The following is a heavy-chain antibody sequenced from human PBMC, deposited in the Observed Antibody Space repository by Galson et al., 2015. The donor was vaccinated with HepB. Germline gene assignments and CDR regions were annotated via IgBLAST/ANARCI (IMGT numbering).Heavy chain of an antibody. D-gene: IGHD3-10*01. CDR3: ARCPFSDYYGSGIYYDY. J-gene: IGHJ4*03. Sequence: SLRLSCAASGFPLSTYSMNWVRQAPGKGLEWVSYISISSNTIYYSDSVKGRFTVSRDNGKSSLYLQMSSLRADDTAVYYCARCPFSDYYGSGIYYDYWGHGTPVTVSS. CDR2: ISISSNTI. CDR1: GFPLSTYS. V-gene: IGHV3-48*01.